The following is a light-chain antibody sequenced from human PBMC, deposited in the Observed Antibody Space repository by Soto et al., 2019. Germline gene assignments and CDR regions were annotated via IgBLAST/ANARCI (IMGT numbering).Light chain of an antibody. CDR3: CSEAGSYTLV. V-gene: IGLV2-11*01. CDR2: DVT. CDR1: SSDVGGYNY. Sequence: QSALTQPRSVSGSPGQSVTISCTGTSSDVGGYNYVSWYQQYPGKAPKLMIYDVTKRPSGVSDRFSGSKSGNTASLTISGLQAEDEGDYYCCSEAGSYTLVFGGGTKVTVL. J-gene: IGLJ2*01.